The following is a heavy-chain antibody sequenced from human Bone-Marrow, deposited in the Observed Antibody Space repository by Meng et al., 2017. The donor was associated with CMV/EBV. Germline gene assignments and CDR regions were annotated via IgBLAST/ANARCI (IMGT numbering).Heavy chain of an antibody. CDR1: GFTFSSYA. CDR3: AKDRRIGLQRRYIAAAGIDY. J-gene: IGHJ4*02. Sequence: GESLKISCAASGFTFSSYAMSWVRQAPGKGLEWVSAISGSGGSTYYADSVKGRFTISRDNSKNTLYLQMNSLRAEDTAVYYCAKDRRIGLQRRYIAAAGIDYWGQGTLVTVLL. V-gene: IGHV3-23*01. D-gene: IGHD6-13*01. CDR2: ISGSGGST.